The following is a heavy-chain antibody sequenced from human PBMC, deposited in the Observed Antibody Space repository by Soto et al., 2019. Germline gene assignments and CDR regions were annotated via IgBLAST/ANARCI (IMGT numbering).Heavy chain of an antibody. J-gene: IGHJ6*02. CDR2: IWHGGQDK. D-gene: IGHD1-7*01. V-gene: IGHV3-33*08. Sequence: QVLLVESGGGVVQPGTSLRLSCAAFGFDFSVFGRHRVRQAPGKGLQWVATIWHGGQDKFYAESVKGRFTISRDNSRNTVYLQMDGLRVDDTAVYHCVRIADNTELLLYGMDVRGQGTAVTVSS. CDR3: VRIADNTELLLYGMDV. CDR1: GFDFSVFG.